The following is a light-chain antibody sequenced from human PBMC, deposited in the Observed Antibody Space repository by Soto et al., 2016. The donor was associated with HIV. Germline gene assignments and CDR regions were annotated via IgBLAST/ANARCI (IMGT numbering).Light chain of an antibody. Sequence: SYGVTQPASVSVAPGKTASITCGGNNIGTKRVHWYQQRPGQAPVLIVYDNTDRPSGIPERFSGSNSGNTATLTISRIEAGDEADYYCQLWDSLSDHLAFGGGTQLTVL. CDR1: NIGTKR. J-gene: IGLJ3*02. V-gene: IGLV3-21*03. CDR3: QLWDSLSDHLA. CDR2: DNT.